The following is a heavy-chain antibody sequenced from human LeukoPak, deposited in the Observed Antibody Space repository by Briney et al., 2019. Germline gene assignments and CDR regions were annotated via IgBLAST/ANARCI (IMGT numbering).Heavy chain of an antibody. CDR1: GGSISSSSYY. CDR2: IYYSGST. V-gene: IGHV4-39*07. D-gene: IGHD4-23*01. Sequence: TSETLSLTCTVSGGSISSSSYYWGWIRQPPGKGLEWIGSIYYSGSTYYNPSLKSRVTISVDTSKNQFSLKLSSVTAADTAVYYCARDLVPDYGGNSAGDYWGQGTLVTVSS. CDR3: ARDLVPDYGGNSAGDY. J-gene: IGHJ4*02.